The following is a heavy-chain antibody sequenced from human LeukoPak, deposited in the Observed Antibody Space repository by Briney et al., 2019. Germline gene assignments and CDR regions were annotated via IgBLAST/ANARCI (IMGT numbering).Heavy chain of an antibody. V-gene: IGHV3-30*02. CDR3: AKDHTWDYYMDV. Sequence: PGGSLRLSCAASGFTFSSYGMHWVRQAPGKWLEWVAFIRYDGSNKYYADSVKGRFTISRDNSKNTLYLQMNSLRAEDTAVYYCAKDHTWDYYMDVWGKGTTVTVSS. J-gene: IGHJ6*03. CDR1: GFTFSSYG. D-gene: IGHD7-27*01. CDR2: IRYDGSNK.